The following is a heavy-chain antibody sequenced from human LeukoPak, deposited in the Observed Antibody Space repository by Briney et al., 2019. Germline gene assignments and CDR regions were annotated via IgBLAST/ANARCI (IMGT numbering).Heavy chain of an antibody. J-gene: IGHJ4*02. D-gene: IGHD2-2*01. CDR1: GYTFTSYD. Sequence: ASVKVSCKASGYTFTSYDINWVRQATGQGLEWMGWMNPNSGNTGYAQKFQDRVTMTRNTSISTAYMELSSLRSEDTAVYYCARGRGYCSSTSCYETLDYWGQGTLVTVSS. V-gene: IGHV1-8*01. CDR2: MNPNSGNT. CDR3: ARGRGYCSSTSCYETLDY.